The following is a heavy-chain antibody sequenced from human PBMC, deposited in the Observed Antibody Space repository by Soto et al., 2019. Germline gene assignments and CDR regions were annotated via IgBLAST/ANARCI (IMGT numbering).Heavy chain of an antibody. Sequence: EVQLVESGGGLVQPGGSLRLSCAASGFTFSSYWMHWVRQVPGKGLVWVSRINSDGSSTSYADSVKGRFTISRDNAKNTLFLQMNSLRVDATAVYYCARGVSVATVTPVGHWGQGNLVTVSS. CDR2: INSDGSST. V-gene: IGHV3-74*01. D-gene: IGHD4-17*01. CDR3: ARGVSVATVTPVGH. J-gene: IGHJ4*02. CDR1: GFTFSSYW.